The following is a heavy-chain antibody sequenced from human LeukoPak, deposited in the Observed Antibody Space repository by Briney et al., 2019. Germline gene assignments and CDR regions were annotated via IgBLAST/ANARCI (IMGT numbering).Heavy chain of an antibody. CDR2: IKQDGSEK. J-gene: IGHJ4*02. D-gene: IGHD3-10*01. CDR3: ARGVTRKIAHYYFDY. CDR1: GFTFSSYW. Sequence: PGGSLRLSCAASGFTFSSYWMSWVRQAPGKGLEWVANIKQDGSEKYYVDSVKGRFTISRDNAKNSLYLQMNSLRAEDTAVYYCARGVTRKIAHYYFDYWGQGTLVTVSS. V-gene: IGHV3-7*01.